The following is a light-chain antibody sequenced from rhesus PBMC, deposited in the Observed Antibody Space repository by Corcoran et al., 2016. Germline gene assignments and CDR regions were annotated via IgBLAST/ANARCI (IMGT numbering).Light chain of an antibody. V-gene: IGKV2-104*02. CDR3: MQGLELPLT. J-gene: IGKJ4*01. CDR2: EVS. CDR1: QSLLDSEDGNTY. Sequence: DIAMTQTPLSLPVTPGEAASISCRSSQSLLDSEDGNTYLDWYLQKPGQAPHLLIHEVSNRAPGVPDRFGGRGSETDVTLKIRRVEAEDVGVYYCMQGLELPLTFGGGTKVEIK.